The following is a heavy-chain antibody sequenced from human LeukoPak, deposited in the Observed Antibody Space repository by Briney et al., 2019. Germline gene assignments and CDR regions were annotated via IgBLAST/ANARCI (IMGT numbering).Heavy chain of an antibody. V-gene: IGHV4-59*02. CDR3: ARVPYSDRIEFYYMDV. Sequence: PSETLSLTCSVSGGSVNSFFWSWIRQSPGKPLEWIAYITYSGSANYKPSLKSRVTISLDTSKNQVSQRLTSVTAADTAVYYCARVPYSDRIEFYYMDVWGKGTTVTVSS. CDR2: ITYSGSA. D-gene: IGHD6-13*01. J-gene: IGHJ6*03. CDR1: GGSVNSFF.